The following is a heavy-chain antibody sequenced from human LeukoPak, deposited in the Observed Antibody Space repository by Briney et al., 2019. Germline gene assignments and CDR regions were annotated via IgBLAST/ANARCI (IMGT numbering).Heavy chain of an antibody. D-gene: IGHD3-22*01. J-gene: IGHJ6*03. CDR1: AGSISSYY. Sequence: SETLSLTCTASAGSISSYYWSWIRQPPGKGLEWIGYIYYSGSTNYNPSLKSRVTISVDTSKNQFSLKLSSVTAADTAVYYCARGSDSSGYSSYYYYYYMDVWGKGTTVTVSS. CDR2: IYYSGST. CDR3: ARGSDSSGYSSYYYYYYMDV. V-gene: IGHV4-59*01.